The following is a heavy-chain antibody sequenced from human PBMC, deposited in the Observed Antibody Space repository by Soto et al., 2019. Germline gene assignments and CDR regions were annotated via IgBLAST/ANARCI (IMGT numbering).Heavy chain of an antibody. CDR3: AATLIRDCGSGYYPPTDYYYYYYMDV. CDR1: GVTFTSSA. Sequence: QMQLVQSGPEVKKPGTSVNVSCKASGVTFTSSAMQWVRHARGQRLEWIGWIVVGSGNANYAQKFQERVTISRDMTTSTAYMGLSSLRSEDTAVYFCAATLIRDCGSGYYPPTDYYYYYYMDVWGKGTTVTVSS. J-gene: IGHJ6*03. D-gene: IGHD3-3*01. V-gene: IGHV1-58*02. CDR2: IVVGSGNA.